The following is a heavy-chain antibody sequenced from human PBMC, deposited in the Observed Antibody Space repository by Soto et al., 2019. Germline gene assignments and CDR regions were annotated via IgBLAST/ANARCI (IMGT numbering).Heavy chain of an antibody. V-gene: IGHV3-66*01. Sequence: GGSLRLSCAASGFTVSSKYMSWVRQAPGKGLEWVSLIQSGGPTYYADSVKGRFTISRDTSENTLHLQMDSLRAEDTAVYYCARDDAIGRAIPCYDLGMDVWGKGTTVTVSS. CDR3: ARDDAIGRAIPCYDLGMDV. CDR1: GFTVSSKY. CDR2: IQSGGPT. D-gene: IGHD2-21*01. J-gene: IGHJ6*04.